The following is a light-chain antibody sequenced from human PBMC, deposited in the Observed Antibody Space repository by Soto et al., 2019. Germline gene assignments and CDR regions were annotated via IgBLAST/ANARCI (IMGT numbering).Light chain of an antibody. CDR1: TSDVGGFDS. CDR3: SSYTTSNTWL. CDR2: GVS. Sequence: QSALTQPASVSGSPGQSITISCTATTSDVGGFDSVSWYQQHPGTAPRVIIYGVSNRPSGASYRFSGSKSANTASLTISGLQADDEADYYCSSYTTSNTWLFGGGTQLTVL. V-gene: IGLV2-14*01. J-gene: IGLJ3*02.